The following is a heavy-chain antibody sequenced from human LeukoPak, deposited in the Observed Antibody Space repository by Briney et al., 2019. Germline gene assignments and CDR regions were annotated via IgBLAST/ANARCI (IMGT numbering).Heavy chain of an antibody. CDR3: ARGPGLDSSGYYYRPQSYYFDY. D-gene: IGHD3-22*01. Sequence: GGSVRLSCVASGFTVSSNYMSWVRQAPGKGLEWVSVLYSGGNTYYADSVKGRFTISRDNSKNTLYLQMNSLRAGDTAVYYCARGPGLDSSGYYYRPQSYYFDYWGQGTLVTVFS. J-gene: IGHJ4*02. CDR2: LYSGGNT. V-gene: IGHV3-66*01. CDR1: GFTVSSNY.